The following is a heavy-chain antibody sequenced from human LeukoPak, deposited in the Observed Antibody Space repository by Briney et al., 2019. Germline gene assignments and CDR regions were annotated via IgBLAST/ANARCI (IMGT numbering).Heavy chain of an antibody. D-gene: IGHD4-23*01. CDR1: GYSISSGYY. CDR2: IYRSGST. J-gene: IGHJ3*01. CDR3: ARAYGGNAGDAFDV. Sequence: ETLSLTCTVSGYSISSGYYWGYIRQPPGKGLEWIGSIYRSGSTYYNPSLESRVTISVDTSNNHFSLKLSSLTAPDTAVYYCARAYGGNAGDAFDVWGQGTMVTVSS. V-gene: IGHV4-38-2*02.